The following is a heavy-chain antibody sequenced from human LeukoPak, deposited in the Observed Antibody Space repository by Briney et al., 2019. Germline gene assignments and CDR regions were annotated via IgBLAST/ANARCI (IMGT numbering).Heavy chain of an antibody. J-gene: IGHJ6*02. V-gene: IGHV3-30*09. CDR2: ISYDGSNK. CDR3: ARRPIVVVPAGVYYYYGMDV. D-gene: IGHD2-2*01. Sequence: RSLRLSCAASGFPFSSYAMHWVRQAPGKGLEWVAVISYDGSNKYYADSVKGRFAISRDNSKNTLYLQMNSLRAEDTAVYYCARRPIVVVPAGVYYYYGMDVWGQGTTVTVSS. CDR1: GFPFSSYA.